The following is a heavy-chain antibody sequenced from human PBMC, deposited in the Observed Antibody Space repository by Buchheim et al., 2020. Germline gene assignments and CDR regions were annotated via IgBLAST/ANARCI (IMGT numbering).Heavy chain of an antibody. CDR3: AKDKRTDYCSGGSGYAAVSGMDV. Sequence: QVQLVESGGGVVQPGRSLRLSCAASGFTFSSYGMHWVRQAPGKGLEWVAVISYDGSNKYYADSVKGRFTISRDNSKNTLYLQMNRLRAEDTAVYYCAKDKRTDYCSGGSGYAAVSGMDVWGQGTT. D-gene: IGHD2-15*01. V-gene: IGHV3-30*18. J-gene: IGHJ6*02. CDR1: GFTFSSYG. CDR2: ISYDGSNK.